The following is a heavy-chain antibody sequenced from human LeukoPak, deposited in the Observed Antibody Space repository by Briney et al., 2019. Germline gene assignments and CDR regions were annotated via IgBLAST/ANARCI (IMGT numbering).Heavy chain of an antibody. Sequence: PSETLSLTCAVSGGSISSGGYSWSWIRQPPGKGLEWIGYIYHSGSTYYNPSLKSRVTISVDRSKNQFSLKLSSVTAADTAVYYCASKTTDYDFWSGYVHDYWGQGTLVTVSS. CDR1: GGSISSGGYS. CDR3: ASKTTDYDFWSGYVHDY. CDR2: IYHSGST. J-gene: IGHJ4*02. D-gene: IGHD3-3*01. V-gene: IGHV4-30-2*01.